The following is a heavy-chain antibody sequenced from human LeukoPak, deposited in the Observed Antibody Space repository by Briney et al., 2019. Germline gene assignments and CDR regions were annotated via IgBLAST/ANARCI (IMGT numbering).Heavy chain of an antibody. D-gene: IGHD6-6*01. V-gene: IGHV3-23*01. CDR2: ISISGENT. Sequence: GGSLRLSCAASGFTFSSYAMSWVRQAPGKGLEWVSAISISGENTYYADSEKGRFTISRDTSRNTLYLQMHSLRAEDTAVYYCARLISTSSSRFSDYWGQGTLVTVSS. CDR1: GFTFSSYA. J-gene: IGHJ4*02. CDR3: ARLISTSSSRFSDY.